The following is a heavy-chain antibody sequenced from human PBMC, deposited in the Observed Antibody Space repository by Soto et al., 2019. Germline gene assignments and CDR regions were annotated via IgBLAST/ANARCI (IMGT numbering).Heavy chain of an antibody. Sequence: SETLSLTCTVSGGSISSYYWSWIRQPPGKGLEWIGYIYYSGSTNYNPSLKSRVTISVDTSKNQFSLKLSSVTAADTAVYYCARGLWVVAATQLVWGQGTLVTVSS. V-gene: IGHV4-59*01. CDR2: IYYSGST. CDR3: ARGLWVVAATQLV. D-gene: IGHD2-15*01. CDR1: GGSISSYY. J-gene: IGHJ4*02.